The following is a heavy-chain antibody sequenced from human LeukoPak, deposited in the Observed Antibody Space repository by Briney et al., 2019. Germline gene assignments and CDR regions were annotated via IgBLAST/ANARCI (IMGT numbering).Heavy chain of an antibody. J-gene: IGHJ4*02. CDR2: INPNTGAT. CDR1: GYTLTGYY. V-gene: IGHV1-2*02. D-gene: IGHD6-19*01. Sequence: ASVKVSCKASGYTLTGYYLHWVRQAPGQGLEGMGWINPNTGATHSAQKFQGRFTMTRDTSISTAYMDLSRLRSDDTAVYYCARDRVGSGWPRPYYFEVWGQGTLVTVSS. CDR3: ARDRVGSGWPRPYYFEV.